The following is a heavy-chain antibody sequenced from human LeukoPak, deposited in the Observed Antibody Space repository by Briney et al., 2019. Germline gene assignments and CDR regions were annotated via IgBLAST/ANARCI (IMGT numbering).Heavy chain of an antibody. Sequence: GGSLRLSCAASGFTFRSHDMHWVRQAPGKGLEGVTFVRFDGSDKKYADSVKGRFTISRDNSKNTLSLQMISLRAEDTAVYYCAKSLYPDAFDIWGPGTMVTVS. CDR3: AKSLYPDAFDI. D-gene: IGHD2-8*01. V-gene: IGHV3-30*02. J-gene: IGHJ3*02. CDR2: VRFDGSDK. CDR1: GFTFRSHD.